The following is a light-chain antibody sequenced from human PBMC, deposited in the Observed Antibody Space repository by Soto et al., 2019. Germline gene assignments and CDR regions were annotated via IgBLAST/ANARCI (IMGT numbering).Light chain of an antibody. J-gene: IGLJ1*01. Sequence: QSVLTQPPSASGPPGQSVTISCTGNSNDVGHSSFISWYQQHPGKGPKLIIYEVSKRPSGVPDRFSGSKSGNTASLSVSGLQDEDEADYFCNAQSDNGKHVFGTGTKLTVL. CDR2: EVS. CDR1: SNDVGHSSF. CDR3: NAQSDNGKHV. V-gene: IGLV2-8*01.